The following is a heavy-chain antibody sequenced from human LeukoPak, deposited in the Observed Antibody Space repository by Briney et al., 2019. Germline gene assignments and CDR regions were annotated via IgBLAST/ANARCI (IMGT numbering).Heavy chain of an antibody. CDR1: GGSISSSNW. CDR3: ARTAVAGPRNGPFDY. D-gene: IGHD6-19*01. J-gene: IGHJ4*02. V-gene: IGHV4-4*02. CDR2: INHSGST. Sequence: PSGTLSLTCAVSGGSISSSNWWSWVRQPPGKGLEWIGEINHSGSTNYNPSLKSRVTISVDTSKNQFSLKLSSVTAADTAVYYCARTAVAGPRNGPFDYWAQGTLVTVSS.